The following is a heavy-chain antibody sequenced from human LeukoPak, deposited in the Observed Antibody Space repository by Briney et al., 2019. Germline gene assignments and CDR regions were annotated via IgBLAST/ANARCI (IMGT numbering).Heavy chain of an antibody. V-gene: IGHV3-11*01. CDR3: VRGVETTLSLDL. Sequence: GGSLRLSCAASGFTISDYYMSWIRQAPGKGLEWVAYISHTGASEFHADPAKGRFAISRDNAQNSVYLQMNSLRVEDTAVYFCVRGVETTLSLDLWGQGSLVTVPP. D-gene: IGHD1-1*01. CDR2: ISHTGASE. J-gene: IGHJ5*02. CDR1: GFTISDYY.